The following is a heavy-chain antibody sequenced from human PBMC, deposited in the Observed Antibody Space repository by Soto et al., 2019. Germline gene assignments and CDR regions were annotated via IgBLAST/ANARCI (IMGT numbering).Heavy chain of an antibody. CDR1: GFSFKNFA. Sequence: GGSLRLSCEASGFSFKNFAMSWVRQAPGKGLEWVSGISGSGDRTHYIDSVKGRFTISRDNFKNTLYLQMNSLRAEDTAVYYCAKASTYEYVWGSFRYYFNYWGQGTLVTVSS. CDR2: ISGSGDRT. CDR3: AKASTYEYVWGSFRYYFNY. D-gene: IGHD3-16*02. V-gene: IGHV3-23*01. J-gene: IGHJ4*02.